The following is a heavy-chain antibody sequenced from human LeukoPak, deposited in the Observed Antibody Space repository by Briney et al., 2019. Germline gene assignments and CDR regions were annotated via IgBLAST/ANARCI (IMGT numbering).Heavy chain of an antibody. CDR3: ARDREITMIVVVITRFVYFSDGMDV. V-gene: IGHV3-30-3*01. CDR1: GFTFSSYA. D-gene: IGHD3-22*01. CDR2: ISYDGSNK. Sequence: PGRSLRLSCAASGFTFSSYAMHWVRQAPGKGLEWVAVISYDGSNKYYADSVKGRFTISRDNSKNTLYLQMNSLRAEDTAVYYCARDREITMIVVVITRFVYFSDGMDVWGQGTTVTVSS. J-gene: IGHJ6*02.